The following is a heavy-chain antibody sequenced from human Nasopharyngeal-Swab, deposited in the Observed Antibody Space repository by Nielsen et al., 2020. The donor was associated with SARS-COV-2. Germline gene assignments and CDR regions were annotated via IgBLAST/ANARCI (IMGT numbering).Heavy chain of an antibody. CDR3: ARAYYFDS. J-gene: IGHJ4*02. CDR2: IKSDGSST. Sequence: GGSLRPSCAASGFTFSSYWMHWVRQAQGKGLVGVARIKSDGSSTNYADSVKGRFTISRDNAKNTLYRQMNSLRAEDTAVYYCARAYYFDSWGQGTLVTVSS. CDR1: GFTFSSYW. V-gene: IGHV3-74*01.